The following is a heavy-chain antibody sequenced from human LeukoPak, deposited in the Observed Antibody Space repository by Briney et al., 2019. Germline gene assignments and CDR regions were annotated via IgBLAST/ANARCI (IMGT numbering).Heavy chain of an antibody. CDR3: ARDGDIVVVVAATGGDWFDP. Sequence: GASVTVSCKASGYTFTSYGISWVRQAPGQGLEWMGWISAYNGNTNYAQKLQGRVTMTTDTSTSTAYMELRSLRSDDTAVYYCARDGDIVVVVAATGGDWFDPWGQGTLVTVSS. V-gene: IGHV1-18*01. D-gene: IGHD2-15*01. CDR1: GYTFTSYG. J-gene: IGHJ5*02. CDR2: ISAYNGNT.